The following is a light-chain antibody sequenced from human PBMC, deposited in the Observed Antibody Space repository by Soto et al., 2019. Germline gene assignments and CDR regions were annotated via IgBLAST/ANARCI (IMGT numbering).Light chain of an antibody. CDR2: AAS. Sequence: EIVLTQSPGTLSLSPGERATLSCRASQSVSSSYLAWYQQKPGQAPRLLIYAASRRATGIPDRFSGSGSGTDFTLTISRLEPEDFAVYYCQQYGTSPQGFGPGTKVDIK. V-gene: IGKV3-20*01. CDR3: QQYGTSPQG. CDR1: QSVSSSY. J-gene: IGKJ3*01.